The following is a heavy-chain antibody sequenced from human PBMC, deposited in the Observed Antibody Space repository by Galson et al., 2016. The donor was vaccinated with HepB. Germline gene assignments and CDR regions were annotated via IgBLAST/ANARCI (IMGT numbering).Heavy chain of an antibody. D-gene: IGHD4-17*01. CDR3: ASGYGDSTVQLWFDP. CDR1: GGSFSDYY. V-gene: IGHV4-34*01. J-gene: IGHJ5*02. CDR2: INHSGSA. Sequence: SETLSLTCAVDGGSFSDYYWSWIRQSPGKGLGWIGEINHSGSANYNPSLKSRVTISVDRSKNQFSLRLNSVTAADTAVYYCASGYGDSTVQLWFDPWGQGALVTVSS.